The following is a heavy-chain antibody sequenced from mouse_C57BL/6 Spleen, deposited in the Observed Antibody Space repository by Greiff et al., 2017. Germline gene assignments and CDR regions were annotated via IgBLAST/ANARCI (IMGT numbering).Heavy chain of an antibody. D-gene: IGHD2-4*01. CDR2: IDPSDSYT. Sequence: QVQLQQPGAELVRPGTSVKLSCKASGYTFTSYWMHWVKQRPGQGLEWIGVIDPSDSYTNYNQKFKGKATLTVDTSSSTAYMQLSSLTYEDSAVYYCAREGDYDGSPWFAYWGQGTLVTVSA. CDR3: AREGDYDGSPWFAY. J-gene: IGHJ3*01. V-gene: IGHV1-59*01. CDR1: GYTFTSYW.